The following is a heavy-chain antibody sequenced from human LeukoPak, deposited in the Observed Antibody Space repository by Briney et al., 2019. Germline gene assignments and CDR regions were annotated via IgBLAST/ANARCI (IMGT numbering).Heavy chain of an antibody. V-gene: IGHV1-24*01. CDR3: ATAPGGAKGAGAFDI. CDR2: FDPEDGET. J-gene: IGHJ3*02. Sequence: ASVKVSCKASGYTFTGYYMHWVRQAPGKGLEWMGGFDPEDGETIYAQKFQGRVTMTEDTSTDTAYMELSSLRSEDTAVYYCATAPGGAKGAGAFDIWGQGTMVTVSS. CDR1: GYTFTGYY. D-gene: IGHD1-26*01.